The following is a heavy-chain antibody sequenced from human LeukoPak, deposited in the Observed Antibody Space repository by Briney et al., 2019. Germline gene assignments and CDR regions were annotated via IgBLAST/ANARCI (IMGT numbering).Heavy chain of an antibody. Sequence: GGPLRLSCAASGFDLSSHWMHWVRQAPGKGLVWLSRINGDGRNTGYADSVKGRFTISRDNAKNSLYLQMNSLRAEDTAVYYCAELGITMIGGVWGKGTTVTISS. D-gene: IGHD3-10*02. J-gene: IGHJ6*04. CDR3: AELGITMIGGV. CDR2: INGDGRNT. CDR1: GFDLSSHW. V-gene: IGHV3-74*01.